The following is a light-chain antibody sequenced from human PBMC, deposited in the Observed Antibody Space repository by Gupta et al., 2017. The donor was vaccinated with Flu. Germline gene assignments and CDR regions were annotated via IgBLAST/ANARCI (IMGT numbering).Light chain of an antibody. CDR3: QVWDSSSNHPV. Sequence: SYVLTHPPSVSVAPGQRARITCGGDNIVTRSVAWYQRKPGQAPVMVIYEDSDRPSGISERFSGSNAANTATLTISRVGAGDEADYYCQVWDSSSNHPVFGGGTKLTVL. J-gene: IGLJ3*02. V-gene: IGLV3-21*02. CDR2: EDS. CDR1: NIVTRS.